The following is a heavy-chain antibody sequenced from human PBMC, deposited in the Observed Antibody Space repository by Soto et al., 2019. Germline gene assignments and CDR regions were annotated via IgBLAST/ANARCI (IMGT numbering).Heavy chain of an antibody. Sequence: SVKVSCKAAGGTFSSYAISWVRQAPVQGLEWMGGIIPIFGTADYSQKFQGRVSITADKSTSTANMELSSLRSEDTAVYYCARGNYSDSGSYYNNWFDPWGQGTLVTVSS. CDR1: GGTFSSYA. D-gene: IGHD3-10*01. CDR2: IIPIFGTA. J-gene: IGHJ5*02. CDR3: ARGNYSDSGSYYNNWFDP. V-gene: IGHV1-69*06.